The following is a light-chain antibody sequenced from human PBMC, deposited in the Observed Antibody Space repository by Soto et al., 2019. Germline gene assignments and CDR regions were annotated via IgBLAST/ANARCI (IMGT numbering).Light chain of an antibody. V-gene: IGLV1-44*01. J-gene: IGLJ2*01. CDR1: SSNIGSNT. CDR2: SNN. Sequence: QSVLTQPPSASGTPGQRVTISCSGSSSNIGSNTVNWYQQLPGTAPKLLIYSNNQRPSGVPDRVSGSKSGTSASLAISGLQSEDEAEYYCAAWDDSLNGPVFGGGTTLTVL. CDR3: AAWDDSLNGPV.